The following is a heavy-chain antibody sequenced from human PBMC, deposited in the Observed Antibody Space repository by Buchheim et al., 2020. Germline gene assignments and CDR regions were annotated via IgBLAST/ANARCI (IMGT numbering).Heavy chain of an antibody. CDR3: ARVTGYYYGSGKYYGIDV. CDR2: INTGNGDI. V-gene: IGHV1-3*04. Sequence: QVQLVQSGAEVKKPGASVKVSCKASGYTFSRYTMHWVRQAPGQRLEWMGWINTGNGDIKYSQKFQGRLSITRDTSATTAYMELSSLRSEDTAAYYCARVTGYYYGSGKYYGIDVWGQGTT. CDR1: GYTFSRYT. D-gene: IGHD3-10*01. J-gene: IGHJ6*02.